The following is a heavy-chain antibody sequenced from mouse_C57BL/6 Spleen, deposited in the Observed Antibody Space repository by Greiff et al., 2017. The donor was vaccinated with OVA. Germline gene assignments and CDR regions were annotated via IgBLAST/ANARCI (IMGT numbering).Heavy chain of an antibody. Sequence: VQLKESGPELVKPGASVKISCKASGYSFTGYYMHWVQQSSEKSLEWIGEINPSTGGTSYNQKFKGKATLTVDKSSSTAYMQLKSLTSEDSAVYYCARGRGSSPFAYWGQGTLVTVSA. J-gene: IGHJ3*01. CDR1: GYSFTGYY. D-gene: IGHD1-1*01. CDR2: INPSTGGT. CDR3: ARGRGSSPFAY. V-gene: IGHV1-43*01.